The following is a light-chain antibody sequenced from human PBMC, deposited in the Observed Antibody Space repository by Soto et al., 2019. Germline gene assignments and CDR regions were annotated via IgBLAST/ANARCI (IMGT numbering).Light chain of an antibody. CDR1: SSNIESHA. CDR2: TNN. Sequence: QSVLTQPPSASGTPGQRITISCSGDSSNIESHAVNWYQQLPGTAPKLLITTNNQRPSGVPDRFSGSKSGASASLAISGLQSEDEATYYYCASWDGSLSGHVFGTGTKVTVL. J-gene: IGLJ1*01. CDR3: ASWDGSLSGHV. V-gene: IGLV1-44*01.